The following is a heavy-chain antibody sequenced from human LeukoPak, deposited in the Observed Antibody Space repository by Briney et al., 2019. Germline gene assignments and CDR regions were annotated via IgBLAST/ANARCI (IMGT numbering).Heavy chain of an antibody. V-gene: IGHV3-74*01. D-gene: IGHD2-15*01. J-gene: IGHJ4*02. CDR3: ARDGGYCSGGSCYRYFDY. Sequence: GGSLRLSCAASGLSFSSYWMHWVRQVPGKGLVWVSFIKSDERTTAYADSVKGRFTISRDNAKNSLYLQMNSLRAEDTALYYCARDGGYCSGGSCYRYFDYWGQGTLVTVSS. CDR2: IKSDERTT. CDR1: GLSFSSYW.